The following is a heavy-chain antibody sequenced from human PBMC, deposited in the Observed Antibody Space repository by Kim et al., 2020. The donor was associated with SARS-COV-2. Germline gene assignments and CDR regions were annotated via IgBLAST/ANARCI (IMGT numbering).Heavy chain of an antibody. CDR3: ARGQQLVRLLDY. CDR2: ISSSSSYI. Sequence: GGSLRLSCAASGFTFSSYSMNWVRQAPGKGLEWVSSISSSSSYIYYADSVKGRFTISRDNAKNSLYLQMNSLRAEDTAVYYCARGQQLVRLLDYWGQGTLVTVSS. V-gene: IGHV3-21*01. D-gene: IGHD6-13*01. J-gene: IGHJ4*02. CDR1: GFTFSSYS.